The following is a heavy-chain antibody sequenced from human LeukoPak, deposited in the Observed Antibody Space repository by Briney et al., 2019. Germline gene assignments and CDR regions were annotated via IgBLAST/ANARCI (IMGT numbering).Heavy chain of an antibody. J-gene: IGHJ6*02. CDR2: IYYSEST. D-gene: IGHD1-20*01. V-gene: IGHV4-31*03. CDR3: ARPLTGLGYGMDV. Sequence: PSETLSLTCTVSGGSISGYYWSWVRQHPGKGLEWIGYIYYSESTYYNPSLKSRVTISVDTSKNQFSLKLSSVTAADTAVYYCARPLTGLGYGMDVWGQGTTVTVSS. CDR1: GGSISGYY.